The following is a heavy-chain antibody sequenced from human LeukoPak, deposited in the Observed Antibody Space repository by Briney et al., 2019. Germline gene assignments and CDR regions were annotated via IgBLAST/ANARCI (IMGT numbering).Heavy chain of an antibody. D-gene: IGHD4/OR15-4a*01. Sequence: SETLSLTCSVSGDFLSNDYWSWIRQSPANGLEWIGLVYYGGSTKVNPSLRSRVALSIDTSKKQFSLTLTPVTSADTAVYFCARTNDYSDYGYFDLWGQGLLVTVSS. CDR3: ARTNDYSDYGYFDL. J-gene: IGHJ4*02. CDR1: GDFLSNDY. V-gene: IGHV4-59*01. CDR2: VYYGGST.